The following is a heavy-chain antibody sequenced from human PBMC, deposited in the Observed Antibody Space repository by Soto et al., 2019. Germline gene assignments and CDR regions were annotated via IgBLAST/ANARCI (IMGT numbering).Heavy chain of an antibody. J-gene: IGHJ4*02. CDR1: GGSISSNY. CDR2: VYNSGST. Sequence: PSETLSLTCTVSGGSISSNYWTWIRQPPGKGLEWIGYVYNSGSTNYNPSLRSRVTISEDTSKSQFSLKVNSMTAADTAIYYCARYRREAVAGYTLDNWGQGILVTVSS. D-gene: IGHD6-13*01. V-gene: IGHV4-59*01. CDR3: ARYRREAVAGYTLDN.